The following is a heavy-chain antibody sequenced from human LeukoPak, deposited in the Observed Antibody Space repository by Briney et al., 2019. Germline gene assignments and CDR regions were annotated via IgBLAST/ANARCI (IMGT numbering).Heavy chain of an antibody. Sequence: GESLRLSCTASGFTFSNYWIHWVRQPPGKWLVWVSRINNDGGDTIYADSVRGRFTISRDNAKNTLYLQMNSLGAEDTAVYYCARGGYNHAFDIWGQGTVVTVSS. CDR1: GFTFSNYW. V-gene: IGHV3-74*01. J-gene: IGHJ3*02. CDR3: ARGGYNHAFDI. CDR2: INNDGGDT. D-gene: IGHD5-24*01.